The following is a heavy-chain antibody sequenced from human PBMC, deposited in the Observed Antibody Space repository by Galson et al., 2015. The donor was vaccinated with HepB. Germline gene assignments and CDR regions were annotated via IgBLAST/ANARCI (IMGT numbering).Heavy chain of an antibody. Sequence: SLRLSCAASGFTFNTFWMSWVRQAPGKGLEWVAHVKQDGSETYYVDSVKGRFTISRDNAKNSLYLQMSSLRGEDTAVYYCVRMSRSLGMGEYWGQGTLVTVSS. CDR2: VKQDGSET. V-gene: IGHV3-7*01. J-gene: IGHJ4*02. D-gene: IGHD3-16*01. CDR3: VRMSRSLGMGEY. CDR1: GFTFNTFW.